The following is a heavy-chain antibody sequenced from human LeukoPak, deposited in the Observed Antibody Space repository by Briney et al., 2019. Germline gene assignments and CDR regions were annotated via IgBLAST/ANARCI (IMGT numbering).Heavy chain of an antibody. D-gene: IGHD1-1*01. V-gene: IGHV3-23*01. CDR3: PKDHHQYNWNTGPSYFDY. Sequence: GGSLRLACAASGFTFSSYAMSWVRQAPGKGLEWVSAISGSGGSTYYADSVKGRFTISRDNSKNILYLQMNRLRADDKAVYYCPKDHHQYNWNTGPSYFDYWGQGTLVTVSS. CDR2: ISGSGGST. J-gene: IGHJ4*02. CDR1: GFTFSSYA.